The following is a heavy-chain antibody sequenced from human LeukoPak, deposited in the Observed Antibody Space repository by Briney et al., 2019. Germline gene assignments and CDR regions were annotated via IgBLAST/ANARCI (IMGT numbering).Heavy chain of an antibody. CDR1: GGTFSSYA. CDR2: IIPILGIA. Sequence: SVKVSCKASGGTFSSYAISWVRQAPGQGLEWMGRIIPILGIANYAQKFQGRVTITADKSTSTAYMELSSLRSEDTAVYYCARASLEWELPSAFDIWGQRTMVTVSS. D-gene: IGHD1-26*01. J-gene: IGHJ3*02. CDR3: ARASLEWELPSAFDI. V-gene: IGHV1-69*04.